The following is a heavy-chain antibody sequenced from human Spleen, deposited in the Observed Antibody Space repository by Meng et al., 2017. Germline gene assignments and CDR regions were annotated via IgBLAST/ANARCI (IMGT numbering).Heavy chain of an antibody. V-gene: IGHV1-8*01. Sequence: VQLVQSGAEVKKPGASVKVSCKASGYTFTSYDINWVRQATGQGLEWMGWMNPNSGNTGYAQKLQGRVTMTTDTSTSTAYMELRSLRSDDTAVYYCARVVLAFDYWGQGTLVTVSS. CDR3: ARVVLAFDY. CDR1: GYTFTSYD. CDR2: MNPNSGNT. J-gene: IGHJ4*02.